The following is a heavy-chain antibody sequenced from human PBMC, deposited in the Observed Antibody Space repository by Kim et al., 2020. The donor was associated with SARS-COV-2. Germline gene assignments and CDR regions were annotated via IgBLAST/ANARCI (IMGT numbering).Heavy chain of an antibody. D-gene: IGHD3-22*01. V-gene: IGHV3-23*01. CDR3: AKSGPTMIVVFPPFDY. Sequence: SGKGRFTISRDNSKNTLYLQMNSLRAEDTAVYYCAKSGPTMIVVFPPFDYWGQGTLVTVSS. J-gene: IGHJ4*02.